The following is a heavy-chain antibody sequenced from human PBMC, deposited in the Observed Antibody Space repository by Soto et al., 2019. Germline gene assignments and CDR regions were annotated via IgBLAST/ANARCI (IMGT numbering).Heavy chain of an antibody. V-gene: IGHV3-30*18. CDR2: ISYGGSNK. CDR1: GFTFSSYG. D-gene: IGHD6-13*01. Sequence: GGSLRLSCAASGFTFSSYGMHWVRQAPGKGLEWVAVISYGGSNKYYADSVKGRFTISRDNSKNTLYLQMNSLRAEDTAVYYCAKDRVSRAAAGYYYYDYMDVCGKGTTVTVSS. CDR3: AKDRVSRAAAGYYYYDYMDV. J-gene: IGHJ6*03.